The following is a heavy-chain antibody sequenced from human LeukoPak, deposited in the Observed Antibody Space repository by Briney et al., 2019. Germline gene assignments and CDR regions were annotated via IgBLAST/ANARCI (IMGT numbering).Heavy chain of an antibody. CDR3: ARSEYSSSSWYYYYYGMDV. D-gene: IGHD6-6*01. CDR2: ISAYNGNT. Sequence: ASVKVSCKASGYTFTSYGISWVRQAPGQGLEWMGWISAYNGNTNYAQKLQGRVTMTTDTSTSTAYMELRSLRSDDTAVYYCARSEYSSSSWYYYYYGMDVWGQGTTVTVSS. CDR1: GYTFTSYG. V-gene: IGHV1-18*01. J-gene: IGHJ6*02.